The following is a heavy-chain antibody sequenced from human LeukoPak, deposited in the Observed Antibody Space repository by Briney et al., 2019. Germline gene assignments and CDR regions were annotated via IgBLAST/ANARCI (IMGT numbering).Heavy chain of an antibody. CDR3: ARWGERRYFDY. D-gene: IGHD3-16*01. CDR1: GGSISNTNW. J-gene: IGHJ4*02. CDR2: IYHSGST. Sequence: SETLSLTCGVSGGSISNTNWWSWVRQPPGQGLEWIGEIYHSGSTNYNPSLKSRVTISVDKSKNQFSLKLTSVTAADTAVYFCARWGERRYFDYWGQGTLVTVSS. V-gene: IGHV4-4*02.